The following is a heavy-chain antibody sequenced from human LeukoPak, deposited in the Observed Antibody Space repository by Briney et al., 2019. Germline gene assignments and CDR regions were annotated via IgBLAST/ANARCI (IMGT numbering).Heavy chain of an antibody. CDR1: GFTFSSYG. D-gene: IGHD2-15*01. J-gene: IGHJ4*02. CDR2: IWYDGSNK. CDR3: ARGYCSGGSCLFDY. V-gene: IGHV3-33*01. Sequence: EGSLRLSCAASGFTFSSYGMHWVRQAPGKGLEWVAVIWYDGSNKYYADSVKGRFTISRDNSKNTLYLQMNSLRAEDTAVYYCARGYCSGGSCLFDYWGQETLVTVSS.